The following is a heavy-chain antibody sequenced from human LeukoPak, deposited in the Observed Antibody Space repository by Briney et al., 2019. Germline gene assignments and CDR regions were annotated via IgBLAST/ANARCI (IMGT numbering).Heavy chain of an antibody. CDR2: ISYDGSNK. CDR3: AKDHTAMEPLDAFDI. J-gene: IGHJ3*02. D-gene: IGHD5-18*01. CDR1: GFTFSSYG. Sequence: GGSLRLSCAASGFTFSSYGMHWVRQAPGKGLEWVAVISYDGSNKYYADSVKGRFTISRDNSKNTLYLQMNSLRAEDTAVYYCAKDHTAMEPLDAFDIWGQGTMVTVSS. V-gene: IGHV3-30*18.